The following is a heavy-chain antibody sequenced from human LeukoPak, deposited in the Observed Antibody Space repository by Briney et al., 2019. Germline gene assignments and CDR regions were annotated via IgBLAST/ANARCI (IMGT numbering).Heavy chain of an antibody. D-gene: IGHD3-10*01. CDR2: IYVTGST. CDR1: GASISSYY. J-gene: IGHJ4*02. V-gene: IGHV4-4*07. Sequence: SETLSLTCTVSGASISSYYWSWIRQPAGKALEWIGRIYVTGSTTYNPSLESRVTMSLDTSKNHFSLKLRSVTAADTAVYYCASSAISDYWGQGTLVTVSS. CDR3: ASSAISDY.